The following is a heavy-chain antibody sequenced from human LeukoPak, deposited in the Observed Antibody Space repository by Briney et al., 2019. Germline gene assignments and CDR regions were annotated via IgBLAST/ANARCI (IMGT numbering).Heavy chain of an antibody. Sequence: PSETLSLTCAVSGGSISSGDYSWNWIRQPPGKGLEWIGYIYHTGHTFYNPSLKSRVTMSVDRSNNQFSLRLTSVTAADTAVYYCARAFFLRENPGSWFDPWGQGTLVTVSP. V-gene: IGHV4-30-2*01. CDR3: ARAFFLRENPGSWFDP. CDR1: GGSISSGDYS. J-gene: IGHJ5*02. D-gene: IGHD3-10*01. CDR2: IYHTGHT.